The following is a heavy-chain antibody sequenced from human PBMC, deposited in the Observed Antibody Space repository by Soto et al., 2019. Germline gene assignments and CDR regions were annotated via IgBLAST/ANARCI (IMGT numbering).Heavy chain of an antibody. CDR1: GFTFSSYA. CDR2: ISYDGSNK. CDR3: ARDPEGSGSDYYYYGMDV. D-gene: IGHD3-10*01. V-gene: IGHV3-30-3*01. Sequence: GGSLRLSCAASGFTFSSYAMHWVRQAPGKGLEWVAVISYDGSNKYYADSVKGRFTISRDNSKNTLYLQMNSLRAEDTAVYYCARDPEGSGSDYYYYGMDVWGQGTTVTVSS. J-gene: IGHJ6*02.